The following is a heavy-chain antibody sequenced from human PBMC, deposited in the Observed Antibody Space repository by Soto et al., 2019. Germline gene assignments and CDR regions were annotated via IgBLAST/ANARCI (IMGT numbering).Heavy chain of an antibody. Sequence: QLQLQESGSGLVKPSQTLSLTCAVSGGSIGSGAYSWRWIRQPPGKGLEWIGYIHQSGSTYYNPSLKSRVTISVDRSKNQFSLKLSSVAAADTAVYYCARLSSSGGWFDPWGQGTLVTVSS. CDR3: ARLSSSGGWFDP. CDR1: GGSIGSGAYS. D-gene: IGHD3-22*01. V-gene: IGHV4-30-2*01. J-gene: IGHJ5*02. CDR2: IHQSGST.